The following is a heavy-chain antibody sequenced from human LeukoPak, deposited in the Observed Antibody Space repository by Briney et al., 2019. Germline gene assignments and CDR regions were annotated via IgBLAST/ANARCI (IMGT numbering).Heavy chain of an antibody. CDR3: ARARWGKEGGYYFDY. CDR1: GYTFTSYA. Sequence: GASVKVSCKASGYTFTSYAMHWVRQAPGQRLEWMGWISAGNGNTKYSQKFQGRVTITRDTSASTAYMELSSLRSEDTAVYYCARARWGKEGGYYFDYWGQGTLVTVSS. J-gene: IGHJ4*02. CDR2: ISAGNGNT. V-gene: IGHV1-3*01. D-gene: IGHD3-16*01.